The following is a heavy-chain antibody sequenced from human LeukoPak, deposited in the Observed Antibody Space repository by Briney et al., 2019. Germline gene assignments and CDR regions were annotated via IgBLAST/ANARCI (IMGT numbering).Heavy chain of an antibody. CDR2: ISSSSSYI. D-gene: IGHD3-10*01. Sequence: GGSLRLSCAASGFTFSNYDMHWVRPAPGKGLEWVSAISSSSSYIYYADSVKGRFTISRDNSKNTLYLQMNSLRAEDTAVYYCANAGSGSYYLLLVYWGQGTLVTVSS. CDR1: GFTFSNYD. CDR3: ANAGSGSYYLLLVY. V-gene: IGHV3-23*01. J-gene: IGHJ4*02.